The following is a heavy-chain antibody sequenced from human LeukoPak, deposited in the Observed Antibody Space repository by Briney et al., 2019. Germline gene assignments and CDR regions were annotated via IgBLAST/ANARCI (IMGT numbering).Heavy chain of an antibody. CDR2: IIPILGIA. CDR1: GGTFSSYT. V-gene: IGHV1-69*04. J-gene: IGHJ4*02. Sequence: SVKVSCKASGGTFSSYTISWVRQAPGQGLEWMGRIIPILGIANYAQKFRGRVTITADKSTSTAYMELSSLRSEDTAVYYCARDPRGGYYFDYWGQGTLVTVSS. CDR3: ARDPRGGYYFDY. D-gene: IGHD3-10*01.